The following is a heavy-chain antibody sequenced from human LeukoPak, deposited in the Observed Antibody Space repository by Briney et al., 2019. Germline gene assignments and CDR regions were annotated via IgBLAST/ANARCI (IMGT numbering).Heavy chain of an antibody. CDR2: IIPILGIA. V-gene: IGHV1-69*04. D-gene: IGHD2-15*01. CDR1: GGTFSSYA. Sequence: ASVTVSCKASGGTFSSYAISWVRQAPGQGLEWMGRIIPILGIANYAQKFQGRVTITADKSTSTAYMELSSLRSEDTAVYYCARHLYCSGSSCYSPQVAFDIWGQGTMVTVSS. J-gene: IGHJ3*02. CDR3: ARHLYCSGSSCYSPQVAFDI.